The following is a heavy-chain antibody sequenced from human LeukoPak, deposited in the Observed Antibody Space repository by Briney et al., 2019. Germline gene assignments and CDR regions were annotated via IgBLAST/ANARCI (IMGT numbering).Heavy chain of an antibody. CDR1: GYTLTGYY. CDR2: INPNSGGT. J-gene: IGHJ4*02. Sequence: GASVKVSCKASGYTLTGYYMHWVRQAPGQGLEWMGWINPNSGGTNYAQKFQGGVTMTRDTSISTAYMELSRLRSDDTAVYYCARMDGTGYDILTGYYGWGVYYFDYWGQGTLVTVSS. CDR3: ARMDGTGYDILTGYYGWGVYYFDY. D-gene: IGHD3-9*01. V-gene: IGHV1-2*02.